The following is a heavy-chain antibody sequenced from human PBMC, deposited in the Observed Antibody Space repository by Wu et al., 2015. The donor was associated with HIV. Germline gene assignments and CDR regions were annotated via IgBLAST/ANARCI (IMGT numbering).Heavy chain of an antibody. Sequence: QVQLVQSGAEVKKPGSSVKVSCKASGDTFIRYAISWVRQAPGQGLEWMGGIIPMFDTPNYAQRFQGRITIATDESSSTAYMELSGLRSDDTAVYYCAREIFDYYAMDVWGQGTTVTVSS. V-gene: IGHV1-69*05. CDR3: AREIFDYYAMDV. CDR2: IIPMFDTP. D-gene: IGHD3-3*01. CDR1: GDTFIRYA. J-gene: IGHJ6*02.